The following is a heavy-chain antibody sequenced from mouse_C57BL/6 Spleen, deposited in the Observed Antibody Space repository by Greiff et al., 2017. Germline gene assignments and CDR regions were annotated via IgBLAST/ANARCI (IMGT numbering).Heavy chain of an antibody. D-gene: IGHD3-1*01. J-gene: IGHJ4*01. CDR1: GYTFTSYW. Sequence: VQLQQPGAELVKPGASVKMYCKASGYTFTSYWITWVKQRPGQGLEWIGDIYPGSGSTNYNEKFKSKATLTVDTSSSTAYMQLSSLTSEDSAVYYCARYFGGYYAMDYWGQGTSVTVSS. CDR2: IYPGSGST. CDR3: ARYFGGYYAMDY. V-gene: IGHV1-55*01.